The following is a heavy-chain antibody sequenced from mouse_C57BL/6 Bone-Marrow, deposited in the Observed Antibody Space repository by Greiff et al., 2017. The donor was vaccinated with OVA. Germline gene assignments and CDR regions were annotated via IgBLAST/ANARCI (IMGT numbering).Heavy chain of an antibody. CDR1: GYTFTDYY. CDR2: INPNNGGT. J-gene: IGHJ4*01. V-gene: IGHV1-26*01. D-gene: IGHD2-4*01. CDR3: ARKFKSRGLRPPYYYAMDY. Sequence: EVQLQQSGPELVKPGASVKISCKASGYTFTDYYMNWVKQSHGKSLEWIGDINPNNGGTSYNQKFKGKATLTVDKSSSTAYMELRSLTSEDSAVYYCARKFKSRGLRPPYYYAMDYWGQGTSVTVSS.